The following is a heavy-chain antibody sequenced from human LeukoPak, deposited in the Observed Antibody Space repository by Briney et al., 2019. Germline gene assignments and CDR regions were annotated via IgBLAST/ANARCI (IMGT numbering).Heavy chain of an antibody. Sequence: GGSLRLSCAASGFTFDDYAMHWVRRAPGKGLEWVSGISWNSGSIGYADSVKGRFTISRDNAKNSLYLQMNSLRAEDTALYYCATSYGDTLDYWGQGTLVTVSS. V-gene: IGHV3-9*01. CDR1: GFTFDDYA. J-gene: IGHJ4*02. CDR2: ISWNSGSI. CDR3: ATSYGDTLDY. D-gene: IGHD4-17*01.